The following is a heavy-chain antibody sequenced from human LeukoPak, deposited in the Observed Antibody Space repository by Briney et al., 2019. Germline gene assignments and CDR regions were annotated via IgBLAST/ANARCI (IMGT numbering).Heavy chain of an antibody. D-gene: IGHD6-19*01. CDR1: GYTFTSYA. V-gene: IGHV7-4-1*02. Sequence: ASVTVSFTASGYTFTSYAMNWVRQAPGQGLEWMGWINTNTGNPTYAQGFTGRFVFSLDTSVSTAYLQVSSLKAEDTAVYYCAREADIDSLYWGQGTLVTVSS. J-gene: IGHJ4*02. CDR2: INTNTGNP. CDR3: AREADIDSLY.